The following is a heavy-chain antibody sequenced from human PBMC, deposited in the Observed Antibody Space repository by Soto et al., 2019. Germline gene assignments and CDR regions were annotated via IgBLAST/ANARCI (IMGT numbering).Heavy chain of an antibody. Sequence: PSETLSLTCTVSGGSVRSNSYYWGWIRQPPGKGLEWIGSMYYSGSTFYNPSLKSRVTISVDTSKNQFSLKLSSVTAADTAVYYCARHIAQYSSSPYGMDVWGQGTTVTVSS. V-gene: IGHV4-39*01. CDR3: ARHIAQYSSSPYGMDV. CDR1: GGSVRSNSYY. J-gene: IGHJ6*02. CDR2: MYYSGST. D-gene: IGHD6-13*01.